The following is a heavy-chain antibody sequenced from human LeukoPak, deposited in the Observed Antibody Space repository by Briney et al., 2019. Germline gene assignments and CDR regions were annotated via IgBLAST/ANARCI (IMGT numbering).Heavy chain of an antibody. CDR3: ARYNGDLTGGFDY. Sequence: GSSVKVSCKASLYTFTNYYIHWVRQAPGQGLEGMGIINPAGGSTGYAQKLQGRVTITRDTSTSTVYMELSSLRSEDTAVYYCARYNGDLTGGFDYWGQGTLVTVSS. CDR2: INPAGGST. V-gene: IGHV1-46*01. D-gene: IGHD4-17*01. J-gene: IGHJ4*02. CDR1: LYTFTNYY.